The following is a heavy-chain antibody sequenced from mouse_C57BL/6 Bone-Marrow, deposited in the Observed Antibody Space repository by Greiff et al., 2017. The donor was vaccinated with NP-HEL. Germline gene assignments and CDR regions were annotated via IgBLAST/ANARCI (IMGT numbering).Heavy chain of an antibody. CDR3: ARDDYSNYGFAY. CDR2: INPSSGYT. D-gene: IGHD2-5*01. Sequence: VQLVESGAELARPGASVKMSCKASGYTFTSYTMHWVKQRPGQGLEWIGYINPSSGYTKYNQKFKDKATLTADKSSSTAYMQLSSLTSEDSAVYYCARDDYSNYGFAYWGQGTLVTVSA. J-gene: IGHJ3*01. CDR1: GYTFTSYT. V-gene: IGHV1-4*01.